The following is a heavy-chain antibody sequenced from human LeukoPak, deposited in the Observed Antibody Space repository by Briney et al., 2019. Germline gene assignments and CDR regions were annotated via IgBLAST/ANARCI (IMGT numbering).Heavy chain of an antibody. CDR2: MSYDGSNK. V-gene: IGHV3-30*04. J-gene: IGHJ4*02. D-gene: IGHD3-22*01. CDR3: AREELSSGYYYNYFDY. CDR1: GFTFSSYA. Sequence: GGSLRLSCAASGFTFSSYAMHWVRQAPGKGLEWVAVMSYDGSNKYYADSVKGRSTISRDNSKNTLYLQMNSLRAEDTAVYYCAREELSSGYYYNYFDYWGQGTLVTVSS.